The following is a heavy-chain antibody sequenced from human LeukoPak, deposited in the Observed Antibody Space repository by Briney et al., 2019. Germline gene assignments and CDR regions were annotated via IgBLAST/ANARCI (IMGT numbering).Heavy chain of an antibody. D-gene: IGHD2-2*01. J-gene: IGHJ6*03. V-gene: IGHV7-4-1*02. CDR3: ARALGDIVVVPAAYSPYYCYYYMDV. Sequence: GASVKVSCKASGYTFTNYAMNWVRQAPGQGLEWMGWINTNTGNPTYAQGFTGRFVFSLDTSVSTAYLQISSLKAEDTAVYYCARALGDIVVVPAAYSPYYCYYYMDVWGKGTTVTVSS. CDR2: INTNTGNP. CDR1: GYTFTNYA.